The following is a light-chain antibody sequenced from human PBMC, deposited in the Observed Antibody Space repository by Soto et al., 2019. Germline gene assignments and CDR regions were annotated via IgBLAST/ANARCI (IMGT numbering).Light chain of an antibody. CDR2: EVS. CDR3: SSYAGSNNYV. J-gene: IGLJ1*01. Sequence: QSVLTQPPSASGSPGQSVTISCTGTSSDVGAHNFVSWHQQHPGKAPKLMIYEVSKRPSGVPVRFSGSRSGNTASLTVSWLQAEDEADYYCSSYAGSNNYVFGTGTKVTVL. V-gene: IGLV2-8*01. CDR1: SSDVGAHNF.